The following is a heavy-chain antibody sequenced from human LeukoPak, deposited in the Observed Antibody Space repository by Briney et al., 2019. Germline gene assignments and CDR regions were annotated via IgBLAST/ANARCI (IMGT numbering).Heavy chain of an antibody. V-gene: IGHV3-23*01. CDR2: ISGSGGST. Sequence: AGGSLRLSCATSGFIFSNYAVNWVRQAPGKGLEWVSAISGSGGSTYYADSVKGRFTISRDNSKNTLYLQMNSLRAEDTAVYYCAKGSDDVVVVPAIYFDYWGQGTLVTVSS. CDR3: AKGSDDVVVVPAIYFDY. CDR1: GFIFSNYA. J-gene: IGHJ4*02. D-gene: IGHD2-2*01.